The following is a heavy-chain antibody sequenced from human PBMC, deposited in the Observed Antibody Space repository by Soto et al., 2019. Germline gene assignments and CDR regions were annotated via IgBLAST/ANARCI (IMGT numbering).Heavy chain of an antibody. V-gene: IGHV1-69*12. D-gene: IGHD1-26*01. CDR1: GGTFSTYV. Sequence: QVQLVQSGAEVKKPGSSVKVSCKASGGTFSTYVISWVRQAPGQGLEWMGGIIPVFATTNYAQKFQGRVTITADESTRTGYMELNSLRSADTAVYYCARGRIAGAATDFYYYGMDVWGQGTSVTVSS. CDR2: IIPVFATT. J-gene: IGHJ6*02. CDR3: ARGRIAGAATDFYYYGMDV.